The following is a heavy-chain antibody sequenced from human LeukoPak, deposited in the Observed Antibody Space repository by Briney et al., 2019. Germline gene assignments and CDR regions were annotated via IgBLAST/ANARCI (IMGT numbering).Heavy chain of an antibody. Sequence: SETLSLTCTVSGGSISSYYWSWIRQPPGKGLEWIGYIYYSGSTNYNPSLKSRVTISVDTSKNQFSLKLSSVTAADTAVYYCARGDDYISSSWFDPWGQGTLVTVSS. J-gene: IGHJ5*02. CDR3: ARGDDYISSSWFDP. D-gene: IGHD6-6*01. CDR1: GGSISSYY. CDR2: IYYSGST. V-gene: IGHV4-59*01.